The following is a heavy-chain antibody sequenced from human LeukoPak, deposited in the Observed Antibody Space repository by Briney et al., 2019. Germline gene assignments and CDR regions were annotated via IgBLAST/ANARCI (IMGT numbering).Heavy chain of an antibody. J-gene: IGHJ4*02. CDR1: GFTFSNNW. D-gene: IGHD2-2*01. Sequence: PGGSLRLSCAASGFTFSNNWMTWVRQAPGKGLEWVASVKKDASEKYYVDSVKGRFTISRDNSKNTLYLQMNSLRAEDTAVYYCAKDRSTSWGKGDYWGQGTLVTVSS. V-gene: IGHV3-7*03. CDR3: AKDRSTSWGKGDY. CDR2: VKKDASEK.